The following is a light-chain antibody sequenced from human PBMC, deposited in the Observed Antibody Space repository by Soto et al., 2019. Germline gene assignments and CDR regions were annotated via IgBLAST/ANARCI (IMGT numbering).Light chain of an antibody. CDR2: DVT. CDR1: SSDVGGYSY. Sequence: HSVLTQAQSGSGFPGQSVSISCTGTSSDVGGYSYVSWYQQHPGKAPELIIYDVTERPSGVPDRFSGSKSGNTASLTISGLQAEDEADYYCCSYTGSYSYVFGIGTKVTVL. CDR3: CSYTGSYSYV. V-gene: IGLV2-11*01. J-gene: IGLJ1*01.